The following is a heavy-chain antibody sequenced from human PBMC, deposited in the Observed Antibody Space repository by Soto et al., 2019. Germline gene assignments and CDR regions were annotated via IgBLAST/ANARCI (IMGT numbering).Heavy chain of an antibody. CDR1: GGSISSGDYY. CDR2: IYDSGNT. Sequence: SETLSLTCTVSGGSISSGDYYWSWIRQPPGMALEWIAYIYDSGNTYYNPSLQSRVTISVDTSKNQFSLKLNSVTAADTAVYYCARGIAVAGYGAWFDPWGQGSLVTVSS. D-gene: IGHD6-19*01. CDR3: ARGIAVAGYGAWFDP. J-gene: IGHJ5*02. V-gene: IGHV4-30-4*01.